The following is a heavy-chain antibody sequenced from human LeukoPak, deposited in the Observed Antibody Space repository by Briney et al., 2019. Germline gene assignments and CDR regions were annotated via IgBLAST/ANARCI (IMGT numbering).Heavy chain of an antibody. CDR1: RYTFTSYA. D-gene: IGHD3-10*01. CDR2: INAGNGNT. J-gene: IGHJ4*02. V-gene: IGHV1-3*01. CDR3: ARGRYGSGSYYTLDY. Sequence: ASVKVSCKASRYTFTSYAMHWVRQAPGQRLERMGWINAGNGNTKYSQKFQGRVTITRDTSASTAYIELSSLRYEDTAVYYCARGRYGSGSYYTLDYWGQGTLVTVSS.